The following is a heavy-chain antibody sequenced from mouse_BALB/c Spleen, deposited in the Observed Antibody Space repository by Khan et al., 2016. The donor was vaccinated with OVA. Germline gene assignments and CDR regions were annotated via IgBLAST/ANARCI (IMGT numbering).Heavy chain of an antibody. Sequence: EVELVESGGDLVKPGGSLKLSCAASGFTFSTYVMSWVRQTPDKRLEWVATVSTGGSYTYYPDSVKGRFTISRDNAKNTLYLQMSSVKSEDTAMFYCARLAYYYDSEGFAYWGQGTLVTVSA. CDR1: GFTFSTYV. J-gene: IGHJ3*01. CDR2: VSTGGSYT. CDR3: ARLAYYYDSEGFAY. D-gene: IGHD1-1*01. V-gene: IGHV5-6*01.